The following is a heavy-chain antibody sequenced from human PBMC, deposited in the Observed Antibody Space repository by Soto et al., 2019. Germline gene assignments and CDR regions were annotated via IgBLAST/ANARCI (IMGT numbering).Heavy chain of an antibody. CDR2: IIPIFGTA. V-gene: IGHV1-69*13. J-gene: IGHJ3*02. D-gene: IGHD2-21*02. Sequence: SVKVSCKASGGTFSSYAISWVRQAPGQGLEWMGGIIPIFGTANYAQKFQGRVTITADESTSTAYMELSSLRSEDTAVYYCARDWRLAYCGGDCYSEDAFDIWGQGTMVTVSS. CDR1: GGTFSSYA. CDR3: ARDWRLAYCGGDCYSEDAFDI.